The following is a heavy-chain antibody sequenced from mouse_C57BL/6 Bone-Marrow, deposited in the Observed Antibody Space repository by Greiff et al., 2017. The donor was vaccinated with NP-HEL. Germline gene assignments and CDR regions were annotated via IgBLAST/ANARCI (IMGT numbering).Heavy chain of an antibody. J-gene: IGHJ3*01. CDR3: ARGYDYEFAY. CDR2: IIPNNGGT. D-gene: IGHD2-4*01. Sequence: VQLKESGPELVKPGASVKIPCKASGYTFTDYNMDWVKQSHGKSLAWIGDIIPNNGGTIYNQKFKGKATLTVDKSSSTAYMELRSLTSEDTAVYYCARGYDYEFAYWGQGTLVTVSA. V-gene: IGHV1-18*01. CDR1: GYTFTDYN.